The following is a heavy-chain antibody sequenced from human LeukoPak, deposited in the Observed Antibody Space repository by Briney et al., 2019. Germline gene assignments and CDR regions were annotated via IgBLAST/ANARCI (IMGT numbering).Heavy chain of an antibody. D-gene: IGHD4-23*01. Sequence: PGGSLRLSCAASGFTVSSNYMSWVRQAPGKGLEWVSVIYSGGSTYCADSVKGRFTISRDNSKNTLYLQMNSLRAEDTAVYYCARGITYAAVTTFGYWGQGTLVTVSS. CDR1: GFTVSSNY. V-gene: IGHV3-53*01. CDR2: IYSGGST. J-gene: IGHJ4*02. CDR3: ARGITYAAVTTFGY.